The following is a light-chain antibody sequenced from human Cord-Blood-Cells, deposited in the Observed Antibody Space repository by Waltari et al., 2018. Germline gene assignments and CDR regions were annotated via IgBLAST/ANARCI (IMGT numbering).Light chain of an antibody. CDR3: QQSYSTPYT. CDR2: AAS. CDR1: QSIRSY. Sequence: TQSPSCLSASVGDRVTITCRASQSIRSYLNWYQQKPGKAPKLLIYAASSLQSGVPSRFSGSGSGTDFTLTISSLQPEDFATYYCQQSYSTPYTFGQGTKLEIK. V-gene: IGKV1-39*01. J-gene: IGKJ2*01.